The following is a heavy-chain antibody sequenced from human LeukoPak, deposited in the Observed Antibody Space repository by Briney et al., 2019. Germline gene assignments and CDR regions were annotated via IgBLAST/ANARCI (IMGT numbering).Heavy chain of an antibody. CDR3: ARHPAGTLVPFDY. V-gene: IGHV3-48*04. Sequence: QTGGSLRLSCAASGFSFSSYSMNWVRQAPGKGLEWVSYISSSSSTIYYADSVKGRFTISGDNAKNSLYLQMNSLRAEDTAVYYCARHPAGTLVPFDYWGQGTLVTVSS. CDR1: GFSFSSYS. J-gene: IGHJ4*02. D-gene: IGHD6-13*01. CDR2: ISSSSSTI.